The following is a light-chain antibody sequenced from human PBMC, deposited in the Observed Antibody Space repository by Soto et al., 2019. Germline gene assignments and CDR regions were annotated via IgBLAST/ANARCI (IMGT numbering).Light chain of an antibody. J-gene: IGKJ2*01. CDR3: QQRSNWPRT. CDR2: DAP. CDR1: QSVSSY. V-gene: IGKV3-11*01. Sequence: EIVLTQSPATLSLSPGERATLSCRASQSVSSYLAWYQQKPGQAPRLLIYDAPNRATGIPARFSGSGSGTDFTLTISSLEPEDFAVYYCQQRSNWPRTLGQGTKLEIK.